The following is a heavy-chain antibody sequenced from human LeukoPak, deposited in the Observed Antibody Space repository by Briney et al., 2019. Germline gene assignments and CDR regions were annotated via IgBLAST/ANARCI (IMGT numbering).Heavy chain of an antibody. Sequence: GGSLRLSCAASGFTVSSNYMSWVRQAPGKGLEWVAFIQYDGSNNYYADSVKGRFTVSRDNAKNTLYLQMNSLRAEDTAVYYCAKDKSSSSSSGLKYYFDSWGQGTLVTVSS. CDR1: GFTVSSNY. CDR2: IQYDGSNN. D-gene: IGHD6-6*01. CDR3: AKDKSSSSSSGLKYYFDS. J-gene: IGHJ4*02. V-gene: IGHV3-30*02.